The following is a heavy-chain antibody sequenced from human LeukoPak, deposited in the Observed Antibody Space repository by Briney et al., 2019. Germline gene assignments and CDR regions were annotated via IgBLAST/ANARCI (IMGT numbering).Heavy chain of an antibody. D-gene: IGHD2-2*01. Sequence: KPSEPLSPTCAVYGGSFSGYYWSWIRQPPGKGLEWIGEINHSGSTNYNPSLKSRVTISVDTSKNQFSLKLSSVTAADTAVYYCAREDIVVVPAASALGNWFDPWGQGTLVTVSS. CDR3: AREDIVVVPAASALGNWFDP. CDR2: INHSGST. CDR1: GGSFSGYY. J-gene: IGHJ5*02. V-gene: IGHV4-34*01.